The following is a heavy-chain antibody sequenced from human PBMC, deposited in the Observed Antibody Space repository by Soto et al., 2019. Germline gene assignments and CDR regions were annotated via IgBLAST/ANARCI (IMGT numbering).Heavy chain of an antibody. CDR1: GGSISSGGYY. CDR2: IYYSGST. Sequence: QVQLQESGPGLVKPSQTLSLTCTVSGGSISSGGYYWSWIRQHPGKGLEWIGYIYYSGSTYYNPSLKRRVTKCVDTSRNQFSLKLSSVTAADTAVYYGARVGYCSGGSCYGGENWFDPWGQGTLVTVSS. CDR3: ARVGYCSGGSCYGGENWFDP. J-gene: IGHJ5*02. V-gene: IGHV4-31*03. D-gene: IGHD2-15*01.